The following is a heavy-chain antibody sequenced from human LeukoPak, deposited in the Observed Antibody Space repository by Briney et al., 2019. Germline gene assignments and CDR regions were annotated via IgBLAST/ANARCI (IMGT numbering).Heavy chain of an antibody. Sequence: GGSLRLSCAASGFTGSRNYMSWVRQAPGKGLEWVSVIYSGGSTYYADSVKGRFTISRDNSKNTLYLQMNSLRAEDTAVYYCASPYSSGWYSFEYWGQGTLVTVSS. CDR3: ASPYSSGWYSFEY. D-gene: IGHD6-19*01. CDR2: IYSGGST. V-gene: IGHV3-66*01. J-gene: IGHJ4*02. CDR1: GFTGSRNY.